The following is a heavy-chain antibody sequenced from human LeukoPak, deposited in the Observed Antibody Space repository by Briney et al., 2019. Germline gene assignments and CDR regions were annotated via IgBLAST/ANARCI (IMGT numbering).Heavy chain of an antibody. CDR3: ARGIVATPFDY. CDR1: GGSFSGYY. Sequence: SETLSLTCAVYGGSFSGYYWSWIRQPPGKGLEWIGEINHSGSTNYNPSLKSRVTISVDTSKNQFSLKLSSVTAADTAVYYCARGIVATPFDYWGQGTLVTVSS. J-gene: IGHJ4*02. D-gene: IGHD5-12*01. V-gene: IGHV4-34*01. CDR2: INHSGST.